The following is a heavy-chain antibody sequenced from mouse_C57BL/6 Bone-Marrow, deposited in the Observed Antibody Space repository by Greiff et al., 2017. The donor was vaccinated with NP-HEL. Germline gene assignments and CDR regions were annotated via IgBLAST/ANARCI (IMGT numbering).Heavy chain of an antibody. CDR3: TTAQATGLAMDY. V-gene: IGHV14-4*01. J-gene: IGHJ4*01. CDR2: IDPENGDT. CDR1: GFNIKDDY. Sequence: EVKLMESGAELVRPGASVKLSCTASGFNIKDDYMHWVKQRPEQGLEWIGWIDPENGDTEYASKFQGKATITADTSSNTAYLQLSSLTSEDTAVYYCTTAQATGLAMDYWGQGTSVTVSS. D-gene: IGHD3-2*02.